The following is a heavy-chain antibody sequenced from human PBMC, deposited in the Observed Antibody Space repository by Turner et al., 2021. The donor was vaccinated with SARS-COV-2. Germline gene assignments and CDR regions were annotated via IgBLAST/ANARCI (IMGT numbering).Heavy chain of an antibody. Sequence: QLQLQESGPGLVKPSEALPLPCTVSGGSLSSSSCYWGWFRQPPGEGGEWFGSSYYSGSTYYNPTLKSRITISIDTSKNQFSLKLSSVTAADTAVYDCAGEVVVLTTTHYGMDVWGQGTTVTVSS. CDR3: AGEVVVLTTTHYGMDV. D-gene: IGHD1-26*01. V-gene: IGHV4-39*01. J-gene: IGHJ6*02. CDR1: GGSLSSSSCY. CDR2: SYYSGST.